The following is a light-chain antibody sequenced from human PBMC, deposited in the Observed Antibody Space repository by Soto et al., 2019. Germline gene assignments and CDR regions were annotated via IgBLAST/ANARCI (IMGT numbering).Light chain of an antibody. CDR1: QSVSSSY. Sequence: EIVLTQSPGTLSLSPGERATLSCRASQSVSSSYLAWYQQKPGQAPRLLIYGASNRATGIPDRFSGSGSGTYFTLTISRLEAEDFAVYYCQQYGSSVWTFGQGTKVEIK. CDR2: GAS. CDR3: QQYGSSVWT. J-gene: IGKJ1*01. V-gene: IGKV3-20*01.